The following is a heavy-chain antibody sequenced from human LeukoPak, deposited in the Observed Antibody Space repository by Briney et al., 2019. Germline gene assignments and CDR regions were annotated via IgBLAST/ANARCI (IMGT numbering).Heavy chain of an antibody. D-gene: IGHD2-2*01. CDR3: ARDPTTDIVVVPAAIPIPHYYYYYGMDV. Sequence: ASVKVPCKASGYTFTSYGISWVRQAPGQGLEWMGWISAYNGNTNYAQKLQGRVTMTTDTSTSTAYMELRSLRSDDTAVYYCARDPTTDIVVVPAAIPIPHYYYYYGMDVWGQGTTVTVSS. V-gene: IGHV1-18*01. CDR1: GYTFTSYG. CDR2: ISAYNGNT. J-gene: IGHJ6*02.